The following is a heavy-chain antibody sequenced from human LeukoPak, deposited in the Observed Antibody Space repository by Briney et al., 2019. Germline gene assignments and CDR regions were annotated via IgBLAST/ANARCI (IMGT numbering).Heavy chain of an antibody. CDR1: GFTFSIYW. CDR3: ARGGVDIAMGTADY. J-gene: IGHJ4*02. D-gene: IGHD5-18*01. CDR2: INQDGSDK. Sequence: GGSLRLSCAASGFTFSIYWMTWVRQAPGKGLEWVANINQDGSDKYYVDSVKGRFTISRYNAKNSLFLQMNNLRSEDTAVYYCARGGVDIAMGTADYWGQGTLVTVSS. V-gene: IGHV3-7*01.